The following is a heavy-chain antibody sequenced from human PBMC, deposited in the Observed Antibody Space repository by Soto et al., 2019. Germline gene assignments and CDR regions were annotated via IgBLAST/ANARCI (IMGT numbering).Heavy chain of an antibody. CDR2: ISSSSSYT. J-gene: IGHJ4*02. Sequence: GRSLILYCAAFGFTCSDYYMSWIRQAPGKGLEWVSYISSSSSYTNYADSVKGRFTISRDNAKNSLYLQMNSLRAEDTAVYYCARSLSRDCSGGSCYSLLYYFDYWGQGTLVTVSS. V-gene: IGHV3-11*06. D-gene: IGHD2-15*01. CDR1: GFTCSDYY. CDR3: ARSLSRDCSGGSCYSLLYYFDY.